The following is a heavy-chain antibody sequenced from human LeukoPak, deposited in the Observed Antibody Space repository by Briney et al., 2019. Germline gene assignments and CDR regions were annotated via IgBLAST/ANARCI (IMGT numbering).Heavy chain of an antibody. D-gene: IGHD3-16*01. J-gene: IGHJ4*02. CDR2: ISSSSSYI. Sequence: GGSLRLSCAASGFTFSSYSMNWVRQAPGKGLEWVSSISSSSSYIYYADSVKGRFTISRDNAKNSLYLQMNSLRAEDTAVYYCARFGEGYYFDYWGQGTLVTVSS. CDR1: GFTFSSYS. CDR3: ARFGEGYYFDY. V-gene: IGHV3-21*01.